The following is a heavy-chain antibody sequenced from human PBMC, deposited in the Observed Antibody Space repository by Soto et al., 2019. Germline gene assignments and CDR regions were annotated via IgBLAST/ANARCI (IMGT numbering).Heavy chain of an antibody. D-gene: IGHD4-17*01. CDR2: MNPNSGNT. CDR1: GYTFTSYD. J-gene: IGHJ4*02. Sequence: QVQLVQSGAEVKKPGASVKVSCKASGYTFTSYDINWVRQATGQGLEWMGWMNPNSGNTGDAQKFQRRVTVTTNTSISTAYMELSSLRSDDTAVYYCASTLYGDNVDYWGQGTLVTVSS. CDR3: ASTLYGDNVDY. V-gene: IGHV1-8*01.